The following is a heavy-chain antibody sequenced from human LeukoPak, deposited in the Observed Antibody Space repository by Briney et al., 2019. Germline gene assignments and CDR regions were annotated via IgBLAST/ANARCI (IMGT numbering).Heavy chain of an antibody. V-gene: IGHV3-48*03. J-gene: IGHJ6*04. CDR3: AELGITMIGGV. CDR2: ISSSGSTI. Sequence: GSLRLSCAASGFTFSSYEMNWVRQAPGKGLEWVSYISSSGSTIYYADSVKGRFTISRDNAKNSLYLRMNSLRAEDTAVYYCAELGITMIGGVWGKGTTVTISS. CDR1: GFTFSSYE. D-gene: IGHD3-10*02.